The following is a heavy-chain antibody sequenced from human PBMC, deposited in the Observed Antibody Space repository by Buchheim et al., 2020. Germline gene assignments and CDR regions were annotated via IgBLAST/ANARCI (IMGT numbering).Heavy chain of an antibody. CDR1: GFTFSSYG. Sequence: QELLVESGGGVVQPGRSPRLSCAASGFTFSSYGMHWVRQAPGKGLEWVAFIRYDGSNKYYADSVKGRFTISRDNSKNTLYLQMSSLRPEDTAVYYCAKDRQGNWFDPWSQGTL. CDR3: AKDRQGNWFDP. V-gene: IGHV3-30*02. J-gene: IGHJ5*02. CDR2: IRYDGSNK.